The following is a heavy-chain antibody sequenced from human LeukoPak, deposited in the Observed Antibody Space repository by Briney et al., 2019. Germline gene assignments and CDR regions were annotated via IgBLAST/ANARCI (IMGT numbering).Heavy chain of an antibody. V-gene: IGHV3-7*01. J-gene: IGHJ4*02. CDR3: ARVAYDSSGYYGD. Sequence: GGSLRLSCAASGFTFSSYWMSWVRQAPGKGLEWVANIKQDGSEKYYVDSVKGRFTISRDNAKNSLYLQMNSLRAEDTAVYYCARVAYDSSGYYGDWGQGTLVTVSS. CDR1: GFTFSSYW. D-gene: IGHD3-22*01. CDR2: IKQDGSEK.